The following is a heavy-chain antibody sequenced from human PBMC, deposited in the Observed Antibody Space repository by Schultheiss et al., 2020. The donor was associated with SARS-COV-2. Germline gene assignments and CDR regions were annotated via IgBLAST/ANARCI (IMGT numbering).Heavy chain of an antibody. D-gene: IGHD2-2*02. V-gene: IGHV3-23*01. CDR3: AKSGYCSSTSCYIPNYYYYGMDV. Sequence: GGSLRLSCATSGFTFRSYWISWVRQAPGKGLEWVSAISGSGGSTYYADSVKGRFTISRDNAENSLYLQMNSLKTEDTAVYYCAKSGYCSSTSCYIPNYYYYGMDVWGQGTTVTVSS. CDR1: GFTFRSYW. J-gene: IGHJ6*02. CDR2: ISGSGGST.